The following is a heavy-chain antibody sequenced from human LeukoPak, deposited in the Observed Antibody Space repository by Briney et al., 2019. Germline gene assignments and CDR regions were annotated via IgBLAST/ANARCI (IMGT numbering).Heavy chain of an antibody. Sequence: SETLSLTCTVSGGSISSYYWSWIRQPPGKGLEWIGYIYYSGSTNYNPSLKSRVTISVDTSKNQFSLKLSSVTAADTAVYYCARSYFIPFDYWGQGTLVTVSS. CDR1: GGSISSYY. CDR3: ARSYFIPFDY. CDR2: IYYSGST. V-gene: IGHV4-59*01. D-gene: IGHD2-21*01. J-gene: IGHJ4*02.